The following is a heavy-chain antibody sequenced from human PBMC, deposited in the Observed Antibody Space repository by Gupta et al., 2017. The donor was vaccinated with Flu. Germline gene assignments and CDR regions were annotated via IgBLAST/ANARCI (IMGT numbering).Heavy chain of an antibody. CDR1: GVTFCTYA. CDR2: VIPFVGPT. D-gene: IGHD2-15*01. V-gene: IGHV1-69*01. CDR3: ARKGGGHCSGGSCYSFDY. Sequence: QVQLVQSGAEVKKPGSSVKVSCKPYGVTFCTYAINWVRQAPGQGLEWMGGVIPFVGPTIYAPRFQGRVTITADESTSTAYMELSSLTSDDTAFYFCARKGGGHCSGGSCYSFDYWGRGTLVTVSS. J-gene: IGHJ4*02.